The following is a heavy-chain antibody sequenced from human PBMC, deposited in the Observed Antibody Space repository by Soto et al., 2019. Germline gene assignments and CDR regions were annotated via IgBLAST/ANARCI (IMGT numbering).Heavy chain of an antibody. V-gene: IGHV1-69*06. D-gene: IGHD2-15*01. CDR3: ASEYHRTSCSSGSCYSYNWFDP. J-gene: IGHJ5*02. CDR2: IIPIFGTA. CDR1: GGTFSSYA. Sequence: QVQLVQSGAEVKKPGSSVKVSCKASGGTFSSYAISWVRQAPGQGLEWMGGIIPIFGTANYAQKFQGRVTITADKSTSTAYMELGSLRSEETAVYYCASEYHRTSCSSGSCYSYNWFDPWGQGTLVTVSS.